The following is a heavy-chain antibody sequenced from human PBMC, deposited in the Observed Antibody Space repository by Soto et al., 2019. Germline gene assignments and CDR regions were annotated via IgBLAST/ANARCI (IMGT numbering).Heavy chain of an antibody. CDR1: GGTFSSYA. Sequence: GASVKVSCKASGGTFSSYAISWVRQAPGQGLEWMGGIIPIFGTANYAQKFQGRVTITADKSTSTAYMELSGLRSEDTAVYYCASLRSAALFGMDVWGQGTTVTVSS. CDR3: ASLRSAALFGMDV. V-gene: IGHV1-69*06. CDR2: IIPIFGTA. J-gene: IGHJ6*02. D-gene: IGHD3-3*01.